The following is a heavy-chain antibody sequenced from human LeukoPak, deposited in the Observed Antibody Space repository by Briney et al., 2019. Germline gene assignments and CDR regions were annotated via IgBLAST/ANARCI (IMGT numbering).Heavy chain of an antibody. CDR2: IYPGDSDT. J-gene: IGHJ6*03. CDR1: GYSFTNYW. V-gene: IGHV5-51*01. D-gene: IGHD6-13*01. Sequence: GESLKISCKGSGYSFTNYWIGWVRQVPGKGLEWMGIIYPGDSDTRYSPSFQGQVTISADKSISTAYLQWSSLKASDTAMYYCARIATAGKVNYYYYNMDVWGKGTTVTISS. CDR3: ARIATAGKVNYYYYNMDV.